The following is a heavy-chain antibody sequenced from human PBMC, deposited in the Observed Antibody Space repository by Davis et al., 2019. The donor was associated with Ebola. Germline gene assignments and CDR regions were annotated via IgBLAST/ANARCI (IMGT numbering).Heavy chain of an antibody. Sequence: AASVKVSCKASGYTFIGYGISWVRQVPGQGLEWLGRVVPLVGVVNYAEKFEDRVTITADKPTTTVYMEVNRLRAEDSGVYYCARADSDYSSYQNFLHFGLDVWGPGTTVTVS. V-gene: IGHV1-69*04. J-gene: IGHJ6*02. CDR1: GYTFIGYG. CDR2: VVPLVGVV. D-gene: IGHD4-11*01. CDR3: ARADSDYSSYQNFLHFGLDV.